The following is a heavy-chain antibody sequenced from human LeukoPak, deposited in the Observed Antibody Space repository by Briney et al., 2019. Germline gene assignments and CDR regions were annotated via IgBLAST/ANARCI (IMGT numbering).Heavy chain of an antibody. V-gene: IGHV4-39*01. CDR3: ARRGIAAAGFVFDY. D-gene: IGHD6-13*01. Sequence: PSETLSLTCTVSGGSISSNSYYWGWIRQPPGKGLKWIGSIYYSGSTYYNPSLKSRVTISVDTSKNQFSLKLSSVTAADTAVYYCARRGIAAAGFVFDYWGQGTLVTVSS. CDR1: GGSISSNSYY. CDR2: IYYSGST. J-gene: IGHJ4*02.